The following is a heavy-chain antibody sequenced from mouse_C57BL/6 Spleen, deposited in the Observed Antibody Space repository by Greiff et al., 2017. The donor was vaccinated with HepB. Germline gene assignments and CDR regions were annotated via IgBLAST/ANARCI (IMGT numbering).Heavy chain of an antibody. Sequence: QVQLQQPGAELVKPGASVKLSCKASGYTFTSYWMHWVKQRPGQGLEWIGMIHPNSGSTNYNEKFKSKATLTVDKSSSTAYMQLSSLTSEDSAVYYCARVDYGSSPYAMDYWGQGTSVTVSS. CDR3: ARVDYGSSPYAMDY. CDR1: GYTFTSYW. D-gene: IGHD1-1*01. V-gene: IGHV1-64*01. J-gene: IGHJ4*01. CDR2: IHPNSGST.